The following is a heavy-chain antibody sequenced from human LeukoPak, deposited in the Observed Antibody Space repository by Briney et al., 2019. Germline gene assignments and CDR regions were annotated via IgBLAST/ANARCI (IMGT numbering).Heavy chain of an antibody. CDR2: INTNTRNP. Sequence: ASVKVSCKASGYTFTSYAMNWVRQVPGQGLEWMGWINTNTRNPTYAQGFTGRFVFSLDTSVSAAYLQISSLKAEDTAVYYCARDAALAAGPEAFDIWGQGTMVTVSP. CDR3: ARDAALAAGPEAFDI. D-gene: IGHD2-15*01. CDR1: GYTFTSYA. V-gene: IGHV7-4-1*02. J-gene: IGHJ3*02.